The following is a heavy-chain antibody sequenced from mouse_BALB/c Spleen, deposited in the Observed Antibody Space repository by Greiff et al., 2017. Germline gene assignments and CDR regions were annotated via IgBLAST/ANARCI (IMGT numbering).Heavy chain of an antibody. D-gene: IGHD2-14*01. CDR2: INPSTGYT. CDR3: AREGRYDED. Sequence: QVQLKQSGAELAKPGASVKMSCKASGYTFTSYWMHWVKQRPGQGLEWIGYINPSTGYTEYNQKFKDKATLTADKSSSTAYMQLSSLTSEDSAVYYCAREGRYDEDWGQGTTLTVSS. V-gene: IGHV1-7*01. J-gene: IGHJ2*01. CDR1: GYTFTSYW.